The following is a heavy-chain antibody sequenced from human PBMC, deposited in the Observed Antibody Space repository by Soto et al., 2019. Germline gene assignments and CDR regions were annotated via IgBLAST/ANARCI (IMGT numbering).Heavy chain of an antibody. J-gene: IGHJ6*02. CDR1: GGTFSSYA. Sequence: RASVKVSCKASGGTFSSYAISWVRLAPGQGLEWMGGIIPIFGTANYAQKFQGRVTITADESTSTAYMELSSLRSEDTAVYYCARGQLELLPYYYGMDVWGQGTTVTVSS. CDR2: IIPIFGTA. CDR3: ARGQLELLPYYYGMDV. V-gene: IGHV1-69*13. D-gene: IGHD1-7*01.